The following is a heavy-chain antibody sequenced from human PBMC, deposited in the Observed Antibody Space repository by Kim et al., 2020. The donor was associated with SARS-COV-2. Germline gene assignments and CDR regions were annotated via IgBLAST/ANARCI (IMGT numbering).Heavy chain of an antibody. J-gene: IGHJ4*02. CDR3: ARGGYDILTGYYGTYFDY. CDR1: GGSISSSSYY. CDR2: IYYSGST. Sequence: SETLSLTCTVSGGSISSSSYYWGWIRQPPGKGLEWIGSIYYSGSTYYNPSLKSRVTISVDTSKNQFSLKLSSVTAADTAVYYCARGGYDILTGYYGTYFDYWGQGTLVTVSS. V-gene: IGHV4-39*07. D-gene: IGHD3-9*01.